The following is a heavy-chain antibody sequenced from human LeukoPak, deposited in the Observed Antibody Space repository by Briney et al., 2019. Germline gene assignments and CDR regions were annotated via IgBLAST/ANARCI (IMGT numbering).Heavy chain of an antibody. CDR2: IKEDGSEK. J-gene: IGHJ4*02. CDR1: EFTFSSYW. CDR3: ARDKTYSSSWYGYDY. V-gene: IGHV3-7*03. D-gene: IGHD6-13*01. Sequence: GGSVRLSGAASEFTFSSYWMSWVRQAPGKGLEWVANIKEDGSEKYYVDSVKGRFTISRDNARNSLYLQMNSLRAEDTAVYYCARDKTYSSSWYGYDYWGQGTLVTVSS.